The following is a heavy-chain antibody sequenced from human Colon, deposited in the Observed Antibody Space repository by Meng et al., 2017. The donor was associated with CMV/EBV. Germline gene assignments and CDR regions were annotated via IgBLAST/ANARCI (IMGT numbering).Heavy chain of an antibody. D-gene: IGHD3/OR15-3a*01. CDR3: ARDQFYYFDP. CDR2: ISHDETYK. V-gene: IGHV3-30*02. CDR1: GFSFSSHG. J-gene: IGHJ5*02. Sequence: GESLKISCVASGFSFSSHGMHWVRQAPGKGLEWVAFISHDETYKHYSDSVRGRFTLSRDNSRNTLYLQMNSVTVADTAVYYCARDQFYYFDPWGQGTLVTV.